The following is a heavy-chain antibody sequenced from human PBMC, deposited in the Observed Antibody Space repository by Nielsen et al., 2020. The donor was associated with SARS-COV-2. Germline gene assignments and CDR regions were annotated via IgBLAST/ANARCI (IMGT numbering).Heavy chain of an antibody. CDR1: GFTFSSYA. CDR2: ISYDGSNK. CDR3: ASDNYVSSGYSYGMDV. Sequence: GESLKISCAASGFTFSSYAMHWVRQAPGTGREWVAVISYDGSNKYYADSVTGRFTISRDNSKNTLYLQMNSLRAEDTAVYYCASDNYVSSGYSYGMDVCGQGT. V-gene: IGHV3-30-3*01. D-gene: IGHD3-22*01. J-gene: IGHJ6*02.